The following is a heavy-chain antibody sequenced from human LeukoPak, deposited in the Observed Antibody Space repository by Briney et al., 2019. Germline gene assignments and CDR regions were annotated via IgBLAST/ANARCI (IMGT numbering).Heavy chain of an antibody. CDR3: AKDGYYSSANHFARLHFDL. Sequence: GGPLRLSCEASGFTFSTHAMNWLRQTPGKGLEWLSVISGDVQTTTYASSVKGRFTISRDNSKNTLYLEMNSLRVEDTAIYYCAKDGYYSSANHFARLHFDLWGRGTRVTVSS. J-gene: IGHJ2*01. CDR1: GFTFSTHA. D-gene: IGHD3-3*01. CDR2: ISGDVQTT. V-gene: IGHV3-23*01.